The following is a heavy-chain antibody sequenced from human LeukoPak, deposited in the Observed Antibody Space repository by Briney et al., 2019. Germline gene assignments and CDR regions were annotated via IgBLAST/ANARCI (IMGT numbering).Heavy chain of an antibody. CDR1: GGSISSYY. D-gene: IGHD6-13*01. CDR3: ARVATSSWFGYYMDV. J-gene: IGHJ6*03. CDR2: IYYSGST. V-gene: IGHV4-59*01. Sequence: PSETLFLTCTVSGGSISSYYWSWIRQPPGKGLEWIGYIYYSGSTNYNPSLKSRVTISIDTSKNQFSLKLSSVTAADTAVYYCARVATSSWFGYYMDVWGKGTTVTVSS.